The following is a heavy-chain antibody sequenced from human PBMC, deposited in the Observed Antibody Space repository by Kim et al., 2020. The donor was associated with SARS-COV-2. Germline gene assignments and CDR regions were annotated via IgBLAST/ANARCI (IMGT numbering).Heavy chain of an antibody. Sequence: GGSLRLSCAASGFTFSSYGMHWVRQAPGKGLEWVAVISYDGSNKYYADSVKGRFTISRDNSKNTLYLQMNSLRAEDTAVYYCAKETYPGGSSGWMYYYYGMDVWGQGTTVTVSS. CDR3: AKETYPGGSSGWMYYYYGMDV. V-gene: IGHV3-30*18. D-gene: IGHD6-19*01. CDR2: ISYDGSNK. J-gene: IGHJ6*02. CDR1: GFTFSSYG.